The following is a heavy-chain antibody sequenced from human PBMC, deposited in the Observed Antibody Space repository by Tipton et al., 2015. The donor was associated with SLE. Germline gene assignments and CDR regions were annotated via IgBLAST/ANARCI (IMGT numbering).Heavy chain of an antibody. CDR2: IYTTGNT. V-gene: IGHV4-61*09. CDR1: GGSITSGSYY. Sequence: TLSLTCTVSGGSITSGSYYWNWIRQPAGKGLEWIGHIYTTGNTNYNPSLKSRVTISVDTSKNHFSLTLTSVTAADTAVYYCARGYCFAGSCYSFDYWGQGALVTVSS. D-gene: IGHD2-15*01. J-gene: IGHJ4*02. CDR3: ARGYCFAGSCYSFDY.